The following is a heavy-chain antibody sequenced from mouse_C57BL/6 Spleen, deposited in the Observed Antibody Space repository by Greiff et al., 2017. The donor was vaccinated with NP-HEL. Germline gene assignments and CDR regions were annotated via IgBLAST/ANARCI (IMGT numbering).Heavy chain of an antibody. J-gene: IGHJ2*01. V-gene: IGHV1-50*01. Sequence: VQLQQPGAELVKPGASVKLSCKASGYTFTSYWMQWVKQRPGQGLEWIGEIDPSDSYTNYNQKFKGKATLTVDTSSSTAYMQLSSLTSEDSAVYYCARSDTTVVADYWGQGTTLTVSS. D-gene: IGHD1-1*01. CDR2: IDPSDSYT. CDR3: ARSDTTVVADY. CDR1: GYTFTSYW.